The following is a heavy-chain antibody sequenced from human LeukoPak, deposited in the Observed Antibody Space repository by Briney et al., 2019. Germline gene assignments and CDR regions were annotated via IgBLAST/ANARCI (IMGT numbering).Heavy chain of an antibody. D-gene: IGHD1-7*01. Sequence: PGGSLRLSCAASGFTFSDYYMSWLRQAPGKGLEWVSDISSSGSTIYYEDSVKGRINISRDNAKNSLYLQMNSLSAEDTAVYYCARSARGWNYAFDYWGQGTLVTVSS. V-gene: IGHV3-11*04. J-gene: IGHJ4*02. CDR3: ARSARGWNYAFDY. CDR1: GFTFSDYY. CDR2: ISSSGSTI.